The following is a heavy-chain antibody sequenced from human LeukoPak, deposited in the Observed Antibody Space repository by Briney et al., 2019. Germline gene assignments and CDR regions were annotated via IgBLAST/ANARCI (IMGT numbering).Heavy chain of an antibody. Sequence: SETLSLTCVVSGYSISSPNWWGWVRQPPGKGLEWIGYIYYTGSIYYNPSLKSRVTISVDTSKNQFYLKLSSVTAADTAVYYCARVPISGPYTMSIDYWGQGTLVTVSS. D-gene: IGHD3-10*02. CDR2: IYYTGSI. CDR3: ARVPISGPYTMSIDY. V-gene: IGHV4-28*05. CDR1: GYSISSPNW. J-gene: IGHJ4*02.